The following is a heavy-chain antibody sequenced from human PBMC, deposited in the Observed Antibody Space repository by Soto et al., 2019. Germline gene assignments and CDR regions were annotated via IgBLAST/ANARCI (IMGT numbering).Heavy chain of an antibody. V-gene: IGHV1-18*01. J-gene: IGHJ6*02. CDR3: ARGGNSNYFIHYGMDV. CDR2: ISAYNGNT. CDR1: GYTFTSHG. D-gene: IGHD4-4*01. Sequence: ASVKVSCKASGYTFTSHGISWVRQAPGQGLEWMGWISAYNGNTNYAQKLQGRVTMTTDTSTSTAYMELRSLRSDDTAVYYCARGGNSNYFIHYGMDVWGQGTTVTVSS.